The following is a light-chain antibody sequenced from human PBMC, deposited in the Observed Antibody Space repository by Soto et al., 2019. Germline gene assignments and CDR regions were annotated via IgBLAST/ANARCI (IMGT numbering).Light chain of an antibody. Sequence: DIQMTQSPSSLSASVGDTVTITCRASQDISNYLAWYKQKPGRVPKVLIYAASTLQSGVPSRFSAIGSGTYFTLTISSLQPEDVATYYCQKYNRAPLTFGGGTKV. V-gene: IGKV1-27*01. CDR2: AAS. CDR3: QKYNRAPLT. CDR1: QDISNY. J-gene: IGKJ4*01.